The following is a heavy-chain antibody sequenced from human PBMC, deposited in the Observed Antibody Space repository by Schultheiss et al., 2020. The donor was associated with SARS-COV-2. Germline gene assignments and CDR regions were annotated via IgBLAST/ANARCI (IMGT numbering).Heavy chain of an antibody. Sequence: GGSLRLSCAASGFTFSSYGMHWVRQAPGKGLEWVAVIYSGGSTYYADSVKGRFTISRDNAKNSLYLQMNSLRAEDTAVYYCARVAAALDYWGQGTLVTVSS. CDR2: IYSGGST. J-gene: IGHJ4*02. CDR1: GFTFSSYG. D-gene: IGHD6-13*01. V-gene: IGHV3-NL1*01. CDR3: ARVAAALDY.